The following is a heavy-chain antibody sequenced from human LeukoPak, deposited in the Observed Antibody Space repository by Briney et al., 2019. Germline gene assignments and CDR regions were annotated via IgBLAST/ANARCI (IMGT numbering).Heavy chain of an antibody. Sequence: PSETLSLTCTVSGGSISSYYWSWIRQPAGKGLEWIGRIYTSGSTNYNPSLKSRVTMSVDTSKNQFSLKLSSVTAADTAVYYCARFDYGDLTGGWYFDLWGRGTVVIVSS. CDR3: ARFDYGDLTGGWYFDL. CDR2: IYTSGST. D-gene: IGHD4-17*01. V-gene: IGHV4-4*07. CDR1: GGSISSYY. J-gene: IGHJ2*01.